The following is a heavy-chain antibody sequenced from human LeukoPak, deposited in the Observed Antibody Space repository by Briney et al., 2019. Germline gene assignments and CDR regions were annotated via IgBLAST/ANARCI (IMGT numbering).Heavy chain of an antibody. Sequence: GGSLRLSCAASGFTFSRYPMSWVRQAPGKGLEWVSTISGNDDSTYYADSVKGRFTISRDTSKNTLYVQMNSLRAEDTAIYYCAKDDSGGRAWGQGTLVIVSS. CDR2: ISGNDDST. J-gene: IGHJ4*02. V-gene: IGHV3-23*01. D-gene: IGHD6-19*01. CDR3: AKDDSGGRA. CDR1: GFTFSRYP.